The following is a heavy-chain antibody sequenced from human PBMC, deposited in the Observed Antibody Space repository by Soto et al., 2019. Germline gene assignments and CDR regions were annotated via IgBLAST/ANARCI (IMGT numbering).Heavy chain of an antibody. V-gene: IGHV5-51*01. CDR2: IYPGDSDT. J-gene: IGHJ6*02. CDR3: ARVGSSGYYKPYYYYGMDV. Sequence: PGESLKISCKGSGYSFTSYWIGWVRQMPGKGLEWMGIIYPGDSDTRYSPSFQGQVTISADKSISTAYLQWSSLKASDTAMYYCARVGSSGYYKPYYYYGMDVWGQVTTVTVSS. D-gene: IGHD3-22*01. CDR1: GYSFTSYW.